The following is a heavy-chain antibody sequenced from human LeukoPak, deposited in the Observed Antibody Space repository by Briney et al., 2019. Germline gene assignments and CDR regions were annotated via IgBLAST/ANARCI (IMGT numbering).Heavy chain of an antibody. CDR2: INIHNGNT. V-gene: IGHV1-18*01. J-gene: IGHJ6*02. Sequence: GASVKVSCKASGYAFASYSINWVRQAPGQGLEWMGWINIHNGNTRYAQKFGGRVTVTTDTSTTTAYMDLRGLRSDDTAIYYCARANFYDSSGRYFYCGMDVWGQGTTVTVSS. CDR1: GYAFASYS. CDR3: ARANFYDSSGRYFYCGMDV. D-gene: IGHD3-22*01.